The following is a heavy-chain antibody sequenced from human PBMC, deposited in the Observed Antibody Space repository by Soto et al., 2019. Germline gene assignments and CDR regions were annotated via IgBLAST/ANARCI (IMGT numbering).Heavy chain of an antibody. CDR2: INPDGSVG. CDR3: AGWGGHDYNY. D-gene: IGHD3-16*01. Sequence: EVQLLGSGGGLVQPGGSLRLSCVASGFTFSTYWMNWVRQAPGMGLEWVANINPDGSVGTYVDSVKGRFTTSRDNAKNSLYLQMNSVRADDTSVYFCAGWGGHDYNYWGQGILVTVSS. CDR1: GFTFSTYW. V-gene: IGHV3-7*03. J-gene: IGHJ4*02.